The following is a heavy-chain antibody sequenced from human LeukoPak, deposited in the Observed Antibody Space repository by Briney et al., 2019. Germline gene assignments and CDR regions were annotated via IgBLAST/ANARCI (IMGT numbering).Heavy chain of an antibody. D-gene: IGHD3-3*01. Sequence: PSETLSLTCTVSGDSISSGLHYWNWIRQPPGKGLEWIGYIYHSGSASYHPSTYYNPSLKSRVTISVDRSKNQFSLKLSSVTAADTAVYYCARDKNVDFWSGRNDAFDIWGQGTMVTVSS. V-gene: IGHV4-30-2*01. J-gene: IGHJ3*02. CDR1: GDSISSGLHY. CDR3: ARDKNVDFWSGRNDAFDI. CDR2: IYHSGSASYHPST.